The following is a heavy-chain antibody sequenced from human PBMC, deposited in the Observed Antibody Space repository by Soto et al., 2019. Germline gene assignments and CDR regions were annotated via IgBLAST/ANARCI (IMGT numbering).Heavy chain of an antibody. V-gene: IGHV1-69*02. CDR3: ARRSDGGVWFDP. D-gene: IGHD3-16*01. CDR2: IIPILGIA. CDR1: GGTFSSYT. J-gene: IGHJ5*02. Sequence: GASVKVSCKASGGTFSSYTISWVRQAPGQGLEWMGRIIPILGIANYAQKFQGRVTITADKSTSTAYMELRSLRSDDTAVYYCARRSDGGVWFDPWGQGSLVTVSS.